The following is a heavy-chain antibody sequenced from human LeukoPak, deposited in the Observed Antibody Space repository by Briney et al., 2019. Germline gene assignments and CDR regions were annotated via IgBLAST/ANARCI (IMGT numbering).Heavy chain of an antibody. CDR3: ARANDHYYYYGMDV. CDR1: GFTVSSNY. CDR2: IYSGGST. D-gene: IGHD1-1*01. Sequence: GGSLRLSCAASGFTVSSNYMSWVRQAPGKGLEWVSVIYSGGSTYYADSVKGRFTISRDNSKNTLYLQMNSLRAEDTAVYYCARANDHYYYYGMDVWGQGTTVTVSS. J-gene: IGHJ6*02. V-gene: IGHV3-53*01.